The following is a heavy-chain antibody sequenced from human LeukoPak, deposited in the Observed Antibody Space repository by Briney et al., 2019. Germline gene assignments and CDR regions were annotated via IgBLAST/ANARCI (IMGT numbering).Heavy chain of an antibody. Sequence: PGGSLRLSCAASGFTFSSYEMNWVRQAPGKGLEWVSYISSSGSTIYYADSVKGRFTISRDNAKNSLYLQMNSLRAEDTAVYYCARVGSYSSGWYTDLAFDIWGQGTMVTVSS. J-gene: IGHJ3*02. CDR2: ISSSGSTI. CDR1: GFTFSSYE. CDR3: ARVGSYSSGWYTDLAFDI. V-gene: IGHV3-48*03. D-gene: IGHD6-19*01.